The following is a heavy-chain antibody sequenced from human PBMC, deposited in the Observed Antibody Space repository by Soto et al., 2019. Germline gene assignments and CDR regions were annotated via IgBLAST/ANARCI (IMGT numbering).Heavy chain of an antibody. J-gene: IGHJ4*02. CDR2: IKQDGSEK. CDR1: GFTFSNFW. Sequence: LRLSCAASGFTFSNFWMSWVRQAPGKGLEWVANIKQDGSEKYYVDSVKGRFTISRDNAKNSLYLQMNSLRAEDTALYYCARDGYYFDSTGYYYFDSWGQGALVTVSS. CDR3: ARDGYYFDSTGYYYFDS. D-gene: IGHD3-22*01. V-gene: IGHV3-7*03.